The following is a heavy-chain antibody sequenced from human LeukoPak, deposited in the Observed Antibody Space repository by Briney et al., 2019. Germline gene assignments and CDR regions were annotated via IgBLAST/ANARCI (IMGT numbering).Heavy chain of an antibody. Sequence: GGSLRVSCAASGFTVSSYSINGVREAPGRGLECVSSISSSSSYIYYADSVTGRFTIYRDNAKNSLYLKMNSLRAEDTAVYYCARDKVVVIAYFDYWGQGTLVTVSS. V-gene: IGHV3-21*01. CDR3: ARDKVVVIAYFDY. CDR1: GFTVSSYS. CDR2: ISSSSSYI. D-gene: IGHD2-21*01. J-gene: IGHJ4*02.